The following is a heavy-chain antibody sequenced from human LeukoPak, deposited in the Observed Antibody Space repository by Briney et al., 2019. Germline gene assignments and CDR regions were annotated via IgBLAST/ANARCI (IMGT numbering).Heavy chain of an antibody. J-gene: IGHJ4*02. V-gene: IGHV4-34*01. D-gene: IGHD5-18*01. CDR2: INHSGST. Sequence: SWIRQPPGKGLEWTGEINHSGSTNYNPSLKSRVTISVDTSKNQFSLKLSSVTAADTAVYYCASFIQGYSYGSPYYFDYWGQGTLVTVSS. CDR3: ASFIQGYSYGSPYYFDY.